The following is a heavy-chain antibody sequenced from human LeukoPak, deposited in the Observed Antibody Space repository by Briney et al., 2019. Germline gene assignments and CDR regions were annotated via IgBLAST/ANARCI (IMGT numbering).Heavy chain of an antibody. CDR3: ARTGGSPTAMVPIMWFDP. D-gene: IGHD5-18*01. CDR1: GDSVSSNSAA. J-gene: IGHJ5*02. Sequence: SQTLSLTCAISGDSVSSNSAAWNWIRQSPSRGLEWLGRTYYRSKWYNDYAVSVKSRITINPDTSKNQFSLQLNSVTPEDTAVYYCARTGGSPTAMVPIMWFDPWGQGTLVTVSS. CDR2: TYYRSKWYN. V-gene: IGHV6-1*01.